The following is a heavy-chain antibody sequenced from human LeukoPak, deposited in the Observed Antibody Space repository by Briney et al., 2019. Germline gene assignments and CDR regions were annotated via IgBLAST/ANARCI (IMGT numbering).Heavy chain of an antibody. CDR1: GGSISSGGSR. Sequence: SEALSLTCNVSGGSISSGGSRWSWIRQHPGKGLEWIGYIYYSGSTYYNPSLESRLTMSVDTSKNQFSLHLTSVTAADTAVYYCARHYGPWGQGTLVTVSS. J-gene: IGHJ5*02. CDR2: IYYSGST. D-gene: IGHD3-16*01. CDR3: ARHYGP. V-gene: IGHV4-31*03.